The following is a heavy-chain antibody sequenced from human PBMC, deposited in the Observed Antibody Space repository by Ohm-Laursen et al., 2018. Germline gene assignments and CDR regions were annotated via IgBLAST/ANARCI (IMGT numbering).Heavy chain of an antibody. CDR2: LSGSGSST. Sequence: SLRLSCSASGFTFSSYAMSWVRQAPGKGLEWVSALSGSGSSTYYADSVKGRFTISRDNSKNTLYLQMSSLRAEDTAVYYCAKGGEAYCGDDCHRAFDFWGQGTMVTVSS. V-gene: IGHV3-23*01. CDR1: GFTFSSYA. J-gene: IGHJ3*01. D-gene: IGHD2-21*02. CDR3: AKGGEAYCGDDCHRAFDF.